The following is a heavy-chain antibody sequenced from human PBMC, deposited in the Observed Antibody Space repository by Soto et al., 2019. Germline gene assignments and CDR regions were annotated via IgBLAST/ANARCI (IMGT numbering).Heavy chain of an antibody. CDR2: ISYDGSKK. CDR3: ARAGGYFDWPHFDY. CDR1: GFTFNNYA. J-gene: IGHJ4*02. Sequence: ESGGGVVQPGRSLRLSCAASGFTFNNYAMHWVRQAPGKGLEWVAVISYDGSKKYYADSVKGGFTISRDNSKNTLYLQMNSLRAEDTAVYYCARAGGYFDWPHFDYWGQGTLVTVSS. D-gene: IGHD3-9*01. V-gene: IGHV3-30-3*01.